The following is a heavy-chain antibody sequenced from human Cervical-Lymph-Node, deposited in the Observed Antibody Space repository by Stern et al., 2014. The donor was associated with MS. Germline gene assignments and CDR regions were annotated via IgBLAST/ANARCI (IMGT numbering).Heavy chain of an antibody. D-gene: IGHD1-26*01. Sequence: QMQLVQSGAEVKKPGASVKVSCEASGYTFTSYEINWVRQATGHGLEWMGWMNPHSRDTGYAQKFQGRVTMTRDTSTNTAYMELSSLRSDDTAVYYCARGRGVHIDYWGQGTLVTVSS. CDR2: MNPHSRDT. CDR1: GYTFTSYE. CDR3: ARGRGVHIDY. J-gene: IGHJ4*02. V-gene: IGHV1-8*01.